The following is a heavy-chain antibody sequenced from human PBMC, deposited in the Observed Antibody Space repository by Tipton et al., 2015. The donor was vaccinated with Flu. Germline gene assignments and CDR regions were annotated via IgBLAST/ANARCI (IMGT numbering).Heavy chain of an antibody. Sequence: TLSLTCAVSGDSISSDFYWAWIRQFPGKGLEWIGTVPRTGSTIYNPSLKSRVTISIDTSKNQFSLNMRSVTAADMAVYYCARDPSLGMPDYFDSWGHGILVTASS. J-gene: IGHJ4*01. D-gene: IGHD2-2*01. CDR3: ARDPSLGMPDYFDS. CDR1: GDSISSDFY. CDR2: VPRTGST. V-gene: IGHV4-38-2*02.